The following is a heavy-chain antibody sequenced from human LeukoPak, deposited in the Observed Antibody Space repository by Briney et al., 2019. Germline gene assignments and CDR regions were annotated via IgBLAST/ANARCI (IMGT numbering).Heavy chain of an antibody. CDR2: ITGSGSHI. D-gene: IGHD7-27*01. J-gene: IGHJ5*02. CDR1: GFTFSSYE. CDR3: ARQRLGFEVGGFDP. Sequence: GGSLRLSCAASGFTFSSYEMNWVRQAPGKGLEWVSYITGSGSHIYYADSVKGRFTISRDNAKNSLYLQMNSLRAEDTAVYYCARQRLGFEVGGFDPWGQGTLVTVSS. V-gene: IGHV3-48*03.